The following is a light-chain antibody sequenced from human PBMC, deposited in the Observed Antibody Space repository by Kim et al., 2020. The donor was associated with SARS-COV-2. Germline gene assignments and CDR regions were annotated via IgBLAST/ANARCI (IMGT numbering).Light chain of an antibody. CDR3: QQYNSYPWT. CDR1: QSISSW. V-gene: IGKV1-5*01. CDR2: DAS. J-gene: IGKJ1*01. Sequence: ASVGDRVTITCRARQSISSWLAWYQQKPGKAPKLLIYDASSLESGVPSRFSGSGSGTEFTLTISSLQPDDFATYYCQQYNSYPWTFGQGTKVEIK.